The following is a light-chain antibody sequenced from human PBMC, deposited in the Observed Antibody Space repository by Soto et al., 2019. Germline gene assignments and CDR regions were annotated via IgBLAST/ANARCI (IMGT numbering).Light chain of an antibody. CDR3: QQYNSSSLT. CDR1: QSIDYC. Sequence: DIQMTQSPSSLSAFLGDRVTITCRASQSIDYCLAWYQQKPGKAPKLLIYDASSLKSGVPLRFSGSGSGTEFTLTINSLQPDDLATSYCQQYNSSSLTFGGRTKVDIK. J-gene: IGKJ4*01. CDR2: DAS. V-gene: IGKV1-5*01.